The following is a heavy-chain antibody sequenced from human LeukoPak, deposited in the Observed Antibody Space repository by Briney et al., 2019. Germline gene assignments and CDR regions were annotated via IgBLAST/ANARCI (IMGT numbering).Heavy chain of an antibody. CDR3: AKGSSGYFVDF. V-gene: IGHV3-23*01. Sequence: GGSLRLSCATSGFILNNYGLMWVRQAPGKGLEWVSAISNDGGGTTYAAFVKGRFTISRDNTKNTLFLQINSLTAEDTALYYCAKGSSGYFVDFWGQGTPVTVSA. J-gene: IGHJ4*02. CDR1: GFILNNYG. D-gene: IGHD3-22*01. CDR2: ISNDGGGT.